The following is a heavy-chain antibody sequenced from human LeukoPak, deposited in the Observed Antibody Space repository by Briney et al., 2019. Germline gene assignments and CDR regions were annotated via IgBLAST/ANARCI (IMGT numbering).Heavy chain of an antibody. CDR2: VYYGGNT. CDR3: ARRVSSLDAFDI. J-gene: IGHJ3*02. Sequence: SETLSLTCTVSGGSISSSNYYWGWIRQPPGKGLEWIGNVYYGGNTYNNPSLKSRVTMPVDTSKNQFSLKLNSVTAADTAIYYCARRVSSLDAFDIWGQGTMVTVSS. V-gene: IGHV4-39*01. CDR1: GGSISSSNYY. D-gene: IGHD2-15*01.